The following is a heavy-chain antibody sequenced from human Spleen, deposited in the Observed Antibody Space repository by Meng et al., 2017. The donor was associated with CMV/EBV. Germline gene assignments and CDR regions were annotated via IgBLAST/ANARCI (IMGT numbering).Heavy chain of an antibody. J-gene: IGHJ4*02. CDR1: GGSISSSSYY. V-gene: IGHV4-39*07. CDR2: IYYSGST. Sequence: QLQLQESGPGLVKPSETLSPTCTVSGGSISSSSYYWGWIRQPPGKGLEWNGSIYYSGSTYYNPSLKSRVTISVDTSKNQFSLKLSSVTAADTAVYYCSVYSSSSGALSWGQGTLVTVSS. D-gene: IGHD6-6*01. CDR3: SVYSSSSGALS.